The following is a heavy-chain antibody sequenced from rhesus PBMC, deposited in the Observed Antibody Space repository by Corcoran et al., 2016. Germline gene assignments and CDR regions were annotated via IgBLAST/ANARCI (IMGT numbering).Heavy chain of an antibody. V-gene: IGHV4-169*01. CDR2: IYGSCSST. J-gene: IGHJ5-1*01. Sequence: QLQLQESGPGLVKPSETLSVTCAVSGGSISSSHWSWIRQAPGKGLEWIGYIYGSCSSTNYNPSLKSRVTLSVDTSKNQFSLKLSSVTAADTAVYYCVSSVVVSATATGVAGRFDVWGPGVLVTVSS. D-gene: IGHD2-39*02. CDR1: GGSISSSH. CDR3: VSSVVVSATATGVAGRFDV.